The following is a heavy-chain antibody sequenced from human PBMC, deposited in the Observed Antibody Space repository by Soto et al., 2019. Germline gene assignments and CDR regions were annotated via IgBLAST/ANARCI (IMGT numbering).Heavy chain of an antibody. CDR2: ISYDGSNK. CDR3: VKDHPPIVVVPAALDY. V-gene: IGHV3-30*18. D-gene: IGHD2-2*01. CDR1: GFTFSSYG. Sequence: QVQLVESGGGVVQPGRSLRLSCAASGFTFSSYGMHWVRQAPGKGLEWVAVISYDGSNKYYADSVKGRFTISRDNSKNTLYLQMNSLRAEDTAVYYCVKDHPPIVVVPAALDYWGQGTLVTVSS. J-gene: IGHJ4*02.